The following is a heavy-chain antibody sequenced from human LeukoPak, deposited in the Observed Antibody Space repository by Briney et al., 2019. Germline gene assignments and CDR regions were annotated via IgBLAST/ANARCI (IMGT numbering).Heavy chain of an antibody. J-gene: IGHJ5*02. Sequence: SETLSLACTVSGGSVSSGSYYWSWIRQPPGKGLEWIGYIYYSGSTNYNPSLKSRVTISVDTSKNQFSLKLSSVTAADTAVYYCARNAGYSYGYTPEGNWLDPWGQGTLVTVSS. CDR2: IYYSGST. CDR1: GGSVSSGSYY. CDR3: ARNAGYSYGYTPEGNWLDP. D-gene: IGHD5-18*01. V-gene: IGHV4-61*01.